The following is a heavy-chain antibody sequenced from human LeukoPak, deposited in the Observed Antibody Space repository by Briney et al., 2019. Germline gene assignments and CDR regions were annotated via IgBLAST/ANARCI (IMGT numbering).Heavy chain of an antibody. CDR2: MNPNSGNT. Sequence: ASVKVSCKASGYTFTSYDINWVRQATGQGLEWMGWMNPNSGNTGYAQKFQGRVTMTRNTSISTAYMELSSLRSEDTAVYYCARGLTYYDFWSGYYNDDGYYFDYWGQGTLVTVSS. J-gene: IGHJ4*02. D-gene: IGHD3-3*01. CDR3: ARGLTYYDFWSGYYNDDGYYFDY. V-gene: IGHV1-8*01. CDR1: GYTFTSYD.